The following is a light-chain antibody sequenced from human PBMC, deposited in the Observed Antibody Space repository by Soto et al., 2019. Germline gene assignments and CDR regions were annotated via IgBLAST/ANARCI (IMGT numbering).Light chain of an antibody. CDR2: ATS. Sequence: DIQMTQSPSSLSASVGDRVSFTCRAGQNVGSFVNWYQQKPGKAPRLLVYATSNLQSGVPSRISGSRPGTEFTLTISSLQPKDFPTYFCQQCYSDQYTSGQGTKVDIK. J-gene: IGKJ2*01. V-gene: IGKV1-39*01. CDR1: QNVGSF. CDR3: QQCYSDQYT.